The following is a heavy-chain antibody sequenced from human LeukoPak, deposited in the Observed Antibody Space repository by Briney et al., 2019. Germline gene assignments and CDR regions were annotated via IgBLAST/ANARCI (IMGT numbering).Heavy chain of an antibody. J-gene: IGHJ4*02. Sequence: SCKASGYTFTGYWMHWVRQAPGKGLVWVSRINSDGSSTTYADSVKGRFTISRDNAKNTMYLQMNSLRAEDTAVYYCAREFSSWFSMDYWGQGTLVTVSS. CDR2: INSDGSST. CDR3: AREFSSWFSMDY. V-gene: IGHV3-74*01. D-gene: IGHD6-13*01. CDR1: GYTFTGYW.